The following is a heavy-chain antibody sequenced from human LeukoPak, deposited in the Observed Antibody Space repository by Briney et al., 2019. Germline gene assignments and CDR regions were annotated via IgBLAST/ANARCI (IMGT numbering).Heavy chain of an antibody. CDR3: AKKNWFDP. V-gene: IGHV3-30*18. CDR2: ISYDGSNK. J-gene: IGHJ5*02. Sequence: GGSLRLSCAASGFTFSSYGMHWVRQAPGKGLEWVAVISYDGSNKYYADSVKGRITISRDNSKNTLYLQMNSLRAEDTAVYYCAKKNWFDPWGQGTLVTVSS. CDR1: GFTFSSYG.